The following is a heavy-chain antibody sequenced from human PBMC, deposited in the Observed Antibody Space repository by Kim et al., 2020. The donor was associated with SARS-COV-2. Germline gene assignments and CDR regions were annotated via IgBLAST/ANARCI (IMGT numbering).Heavy chain of an antibody. CDR2: INHSGST. CDR3: ARGTRQWLSRHYYYYMDV. D-gene: IGHD6-19*01. CDR1: GGSFSGYY. J-gene: IGHJ6*03. Sequence: YAVYGGSFSGYYWSWIRQPPGKGLEWIGEINHSGSTNYNPSLKSRVTISVDTSKNQFSLKLSSVTAADTAVYYCARGTRQWLSRHYYYYMDVWGKGTTVTVSS. V-gene: IGHV4-34*01.